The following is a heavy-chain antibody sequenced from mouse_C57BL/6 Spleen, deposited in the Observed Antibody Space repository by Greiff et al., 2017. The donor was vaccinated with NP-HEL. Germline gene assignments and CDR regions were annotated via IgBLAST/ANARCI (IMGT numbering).Heavy chain of an antibody. CDR1: GFTFSDYG. CDR3: ARPIYYGHYYAMDY. V-gene: IGHV5-17*01. Sequence: EVQLVESGGGLVKPGGSLKLSCAASGFTFSDYGMHWVRQAPEKGLEWVAYISSGSSTIYYADTVKGRFTISRDNAKNTLFLQMTSLRSEDTAMYYCARPIYYGHYYAMDYWGQGTSVTVSS. CDR2: ISSGSSTI. D-gene: IGHD2-1*01. J-gene: IGHJ4*01.